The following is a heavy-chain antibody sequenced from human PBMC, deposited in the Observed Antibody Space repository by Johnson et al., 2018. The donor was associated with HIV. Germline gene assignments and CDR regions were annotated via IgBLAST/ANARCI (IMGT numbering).Heavy chain of an antibody. D-gene: IGHD3-22*01. J-gene: IGHJ3*01. CDR3: AKNQLLRYDAFNF. CDR2: ISSGGGTI. CDR1: GFIFSDYY. V-gene: IGHV3-11*04. Sequence: QVQLVESGGGLVKPGGSLRLSCAASGFIFSDYYMSWIRQAPERGLEWVSYISSGGGTIYYADSVKGRFTISRDNAKNSLYLQMNNLRDEDTAVYYCAKNQLLRYDAFNFWGQGTMV.